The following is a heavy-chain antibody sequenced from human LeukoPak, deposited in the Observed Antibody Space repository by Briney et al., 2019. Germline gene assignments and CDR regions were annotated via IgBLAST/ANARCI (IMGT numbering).Heavy chain of an antibody. J-gene: IGHJ3*02. CDR1: GGTFSSYA. V-gene: IGHV1-69*13. CDR2: IIPIFGTA. D-gene: IGHD6-19*01. CDR3: ARGGAGHVLWAFDI. Sequence: SVKVSCKASGGTFSSYAISWVRQAPGQGLEGMGGIIPIFGTANYAQKFQGRLTITADESTSTVYMALSSLRSEDTAVYYCARGGAGHVLWAFDIWGQGTMVTVSS.